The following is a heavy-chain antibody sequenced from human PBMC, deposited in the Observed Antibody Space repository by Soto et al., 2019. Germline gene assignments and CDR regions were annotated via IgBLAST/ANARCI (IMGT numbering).Heavy chain of an antibody. V-gene: IGHV4-59*12. Sequence: SETLSLTCTVSGGSISSYYWSWIRQPPGKGLEWIGDINYSGSTNYNPSLKSRVTISVDTSKNQFSLKLSSVTAADTAVYYCARGNGYSSSWDVWGQGTTVTVSS. CDR3: ARGNGYSSSWDV. D-gene: IGHD6-13*01. J-gene: IGHJ6*02. CDR2: INYSGST. CDR1: GGSISSYY.